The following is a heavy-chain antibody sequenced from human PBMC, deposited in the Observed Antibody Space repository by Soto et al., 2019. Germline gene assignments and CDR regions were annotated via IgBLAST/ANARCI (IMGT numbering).Heavy chain of an antibody. CDR1: GYSFSTYW. Sequence: PGESLKISCKGSGYSFSTYWIAWVRQMPGKGLEWMGIIYPADSNTRYSPSFQGQVTISADKSISTAYLQWSSLKASDTAMYYCARDLDYGGSGDWFDPWGQRTLVTVSS. J-gene: IGHJ5*02. CDR3: ARDLDYGGSGDWFDP. V-gene: IGHV5-51*01. D-gene: IGHD4-17*01. CDR2: IYPADSNT.